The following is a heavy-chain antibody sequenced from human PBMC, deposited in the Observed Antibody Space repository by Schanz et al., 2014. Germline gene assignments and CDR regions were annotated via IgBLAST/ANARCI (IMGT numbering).Heavy chain of an antibody. V-gene: IGHV3-23*01. Sequence: EVQLLESGGALEQPGGSLRLSCAASGFTFSTYAMSWVRQAPGKGLEWVSIISSDGHNTDYADTYYADSVKGRFTISRDNSKNTLYLQMDTLRVEDTAMFYCARDMTIAPAWGQGTLVTVSS. CDR2: ISSDGHNTDYADT. CDR1: GFTFSTYA. J-gene: IGHJ5*02. D-gene: IGHD6-13*01. CDR3: ARDMTIAPA.